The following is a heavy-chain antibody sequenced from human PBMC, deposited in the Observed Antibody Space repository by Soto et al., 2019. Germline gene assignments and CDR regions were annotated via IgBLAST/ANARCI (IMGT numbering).Heavy chain of an antibody. CDR3: AKVWGEDGYCTRTSCLYYFHH. J-gene: IGHJ4*02. CDR1: GFTFSTSA. D-gene: IGHD2-2*03. CDR2: ISDSGST. V-gene: IGHV3-23*01. Sequence: EVQLLESGGGLVQPGGSLRLSCEASGFTFSTSAMSWVRHAPGKGLDWVSTISDSGSTYYADSVKGRFTISRDNSKNTLYLQMNSLRAEDTAIYYSAKVWGEDGYCTRTSCLYYFHHWGQGVLVTVSS.